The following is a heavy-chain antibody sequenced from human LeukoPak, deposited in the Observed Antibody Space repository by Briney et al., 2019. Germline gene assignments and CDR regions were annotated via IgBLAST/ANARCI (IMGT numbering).Heavy chain of an antibody. V-gene: IGHV3-30-3*02. CDR1: GFTFSSYA. J-gene: IGHJ3*02. CDR2: ISYDGSNK. Sequence: GGSLRLSCAASGFTFSSYAMHWVRQAPGKGLEWVAVISYDGSNKYYADSVKGRFTISRDNSKNTLYLQMNSLRAEDTAVYYCAKIYCSSTSCYTGGAFDIWGQGTMVTVSS. CDR3: AKIYCSSTSCYTGGAFDI. D-gene: IGHD2-2*02.